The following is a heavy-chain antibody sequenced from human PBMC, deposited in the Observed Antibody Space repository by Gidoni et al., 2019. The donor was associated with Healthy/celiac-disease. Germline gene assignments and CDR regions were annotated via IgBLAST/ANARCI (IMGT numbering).Heavy chain of an antibody. CDR2: IYSGGST. J-gene: IGHJ4*02. CDR3: AREELDFWSGYQSGYFDY. CDR1: GFTVSSNY. V-gene: IGHV3-53*01. Sequence: EVQLVESGGGLIQPGGSLRLSCAASGFTVSSNYMSWVRQAPGKGLEWVSVIYSGGSTYYADSVKGRFTISRDNSKNTLYLQMNSLRAEDTAVYYCAREELDFWSGYQSGYFDYWGQGTLVTVSS. D-gene: IGHD3-3*01.